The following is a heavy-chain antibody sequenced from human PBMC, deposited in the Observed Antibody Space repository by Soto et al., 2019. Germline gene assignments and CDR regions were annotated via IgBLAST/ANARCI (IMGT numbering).Heavy chain of an antibody. CDR2: IKQDGSEK. CDR3: ARAVVVVPAAIYYYYYGMEV. Sequence: VGSLRLSCASSVFTFSSYWMSWVRHSPGKWLEWVANIKQDGSEKYYVDSVKGRFTISRDNAKNSLYLQMNSLRAEDTAVYYCARAVVVVPAAIYYYYYGMEVWGQGTRVTVSS. V-gene: IGHV3-7*01. CDR1: VFTFSSYW. J-gene: IGHJ6*01. D-gene: IGHD2-2*01.